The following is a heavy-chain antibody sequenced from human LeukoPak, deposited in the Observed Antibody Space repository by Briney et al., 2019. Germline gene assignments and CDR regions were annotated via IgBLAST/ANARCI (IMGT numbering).Heavy chain of an antibody. D-gene: IGHD6-13*01. V-gene: IGHV3-21*01. CDR2: ISSSSSYT. CDR3: ARWSIAAAGTA. CDR1: GFTFSSYS. J-gene: IGHJ5*02. Sequence: GGSLRLSCAASGFTFSSYSMNWVRQAPGKGLEWVSSISSSSSYTYYADSVKGRFTISRDNAKNSLYLQMNSLRAEDTAEYYCARWSIAAAGTAWGQGTLVSVSS.